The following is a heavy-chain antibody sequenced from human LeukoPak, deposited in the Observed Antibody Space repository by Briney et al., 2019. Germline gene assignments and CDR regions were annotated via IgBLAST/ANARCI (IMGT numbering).Heavy chain of an antibody. J-gene: IGHJ4*02. Sequence: SETLSLTCAVYRGSFSGYYWSWIRQPPGKGLEWIGEINHSGSTNYNPSLKSRATISVDTSKNQFSLKLTSVTAADTAVYYCSRRIDMATMEFRNTGAIDYWGQGTLVTVSS. D-gene: IGHD5-24*01. CDR2: INHSGST. CDR1: RGSFSGYY. V-gene: IGHV4-34*01. CDR3: SRRIDMATMEFRNTGAIDY.